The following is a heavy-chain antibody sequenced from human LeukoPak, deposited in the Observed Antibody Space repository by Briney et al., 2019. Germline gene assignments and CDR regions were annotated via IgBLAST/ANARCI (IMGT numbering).Heavy chain of an antibody. Sequence: GGSLRLSCAASGFTFSSYGMHWVRQAPGKGLEWVAVISYDGSNKYYADSVKGQFTISRDNSKNTLYLQMNSLRAEDTAVYYCAKDRSPIFGVVYYFDYWGQGTLVTVSS. CDR3: AKDRSPIFGVVYYFDY. D-gene: IGHD3-3*01. CDR1: GFTFSSYG. J-gene: IGHJ4*02. CDR2: ISYDGSNK. V-gene: IGHV3-30*18.